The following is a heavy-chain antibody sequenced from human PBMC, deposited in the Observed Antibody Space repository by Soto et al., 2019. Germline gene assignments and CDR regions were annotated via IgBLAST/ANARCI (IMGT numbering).Heavy chain of an antibody. Sequence: SETLSLTCAVYGGSFSGYYWSWIRQPPGKGLEWIGEINHSGSTNYTPSLRSRVTISVDTSKNQLSLKLSSVTAAYTAVYYCARQWLSYFDYWGQGTLVTVSS. CDR3: ARQWLSYFDY. D-gene: IGHD5-12*01. CDR2: INHSGST. CDR1: GGSFSGYY. J-gene: IGHJ4*02. V-gene: IGHV4-34*01.